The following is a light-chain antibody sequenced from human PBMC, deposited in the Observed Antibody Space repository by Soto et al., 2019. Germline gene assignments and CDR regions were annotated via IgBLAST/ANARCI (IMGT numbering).Light chain of an antibody. J-gene: IGKJ4*01. V-gene: IGKV3-11*01. CDR3: QQRRNWPLT. CDR2: DAS. CDR1: QNINNY. Sequence: EIVLTQSPATLSLSPGERATLSCRASQNINNYLIWYQQKPGQAPRLLIYDASNRATDIPARFSGSGSGTDFTLTISSLEPEDFAVYYCQQRRNWPLTFGGGTKVEIK.